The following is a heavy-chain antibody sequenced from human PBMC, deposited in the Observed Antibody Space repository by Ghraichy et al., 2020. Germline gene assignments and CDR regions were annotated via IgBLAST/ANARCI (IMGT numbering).Heavy chain of an antibody. CDR2: ISGSGGST. J-gene: IGHJ4*02. Sequence: GGSLRLSCAASGFTFSGYAMSWVRQAPGKGLEWVSAISGSGGSTYYADSVKGRFTISRDNSKNTLYLQMNSLRAEDTAVYYCAKEGSYVRVVVTATRYFDYWGQGTLVTVSS. CDR1: GFTFSGYA. CDR3: AKEGSYVRVVVTATRYFDY. V-gene: IGHV3-23*01. D-gene: IGHD2-15*01.